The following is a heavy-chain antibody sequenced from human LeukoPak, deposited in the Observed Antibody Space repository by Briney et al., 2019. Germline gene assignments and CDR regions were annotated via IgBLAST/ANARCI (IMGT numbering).Heavy chain of an antibody. J-gene: IGHJ4*02. CDR3: ARDLTGIAVAGTD. CDR2: IYSGGST. Sequence: GGSLRLSCAASGFTVSSNYMSWVRQAPGEGLEWVSVIYSGGSTYYADSVKGRFTISRDNSKNTLYLQMNSLRAEDTAVYYCARDLTGIAVAGTDWGQGTLVTVSS. D-gene: IGHD6-19*01. V-gene: IGHV3-53*01. CDR1: GFTVSSNY.